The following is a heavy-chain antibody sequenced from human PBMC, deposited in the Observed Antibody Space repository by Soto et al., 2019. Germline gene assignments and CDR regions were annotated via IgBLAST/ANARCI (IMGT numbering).Heavy chain of an antibody. D-gene: IGHD6-6*01. CDR2: INPNSGGT. V-gene: IGHV1-2*04. CDR1: GYTFTGYY. J-gene: IGHJ6*02. CDR3: ARDKYSSSSGNYYYYYYYGMDV. Sequence: ASVKVSCKASGYTFTGYYMHWVRQAPGRGLEWMGWINPNSGGTNYAQKFQGWVTMTRDTSISTAYMELSRLRSDDTAVYYCARDKYSSSSGNYYYYYYYGMDVWGQGTTVTVSS.